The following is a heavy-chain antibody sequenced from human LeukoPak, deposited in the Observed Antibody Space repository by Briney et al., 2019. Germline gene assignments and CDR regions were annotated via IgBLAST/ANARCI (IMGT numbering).Heavy chain of an antibody. CDR1: GYTFTGYF. D-gene: IGHD3-3*01. J-gene: IGHJ4*02. CDR3: ARDSSSVLRFLEWLPNFDY. V-gene: IGHV1-2*02. Sequence: GASVKVSCMASGYTFTGYFLHWVRQAPGQGVEWMGWINPNSGGTKYAQKFQGRVTMTRDTSISTAYMELSRLRSDDTAVYYCARDSSSVLRFLEWLPNFDYWGQGPLVTVS. CDR2: INPNSGGT.